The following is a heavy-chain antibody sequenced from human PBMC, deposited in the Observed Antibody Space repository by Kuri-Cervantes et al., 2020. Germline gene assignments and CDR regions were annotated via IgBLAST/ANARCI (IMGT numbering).Heavy chain of an antibody. J-gene: IGHJ3*02. CDR3: ARPEGDAFEI. CDR1: GYRFTNYW. CDR2: IYAGDSAS. V-gene: IGHV5-51*01. Sequence: GGSLRLSCKGSGYRFTNYWIAWVRQTPGKGLEWMGMIYAGDSASRYSPPFRGQVTMSVDKSISTGYLQWNSLKASDTGMYFCARPEGDAFEIWGQGTMVTVSS.